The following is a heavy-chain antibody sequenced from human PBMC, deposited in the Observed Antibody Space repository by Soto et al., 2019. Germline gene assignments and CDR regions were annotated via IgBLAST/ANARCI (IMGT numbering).Heavy chain of an antibody. Sequence: EVQLLESGGGLVQPGGSLRLSCAASGFTFSSYAMSWVRQAPGKGLEWVSAISGSGGSTYYADSVKGRFTISRDNSKNTLYLQMNSLRAEDTDVYYCANDFAGDYGDYVGYWGQGTLVTVSS. D-gene: IGHD4-17*01. CDR3: ANDFAGDYGDYVGY. J-gene: IGHJ4*02. CDR2: ISGSGGST. CDR1: GFTFSSYA. V-gene: IGHV3-23*01.